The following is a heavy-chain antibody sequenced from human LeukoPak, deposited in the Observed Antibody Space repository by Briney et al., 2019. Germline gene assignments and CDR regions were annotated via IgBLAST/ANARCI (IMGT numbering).Heavy chain of an antibody. CDR1: GGSVSNGNYY. V-gene: IGHV4-61*01. CDR3: ARDSLLRGSGWDYWYFDL. Sequence: PSDTLSLTCTVSGGSVSNGNYYWSWIRQPPGKGLEWIGNMHYSGSTNYNPSLKSRVTISVDTSMNQLSLLLTSATAADTAVYYCARDSLLRGSGWDYWYFDLWGRGTLVTVSS. CDR2: MHYSGST. D-gene: IGHD6-25*01. J-gene: IGHJ2*01.